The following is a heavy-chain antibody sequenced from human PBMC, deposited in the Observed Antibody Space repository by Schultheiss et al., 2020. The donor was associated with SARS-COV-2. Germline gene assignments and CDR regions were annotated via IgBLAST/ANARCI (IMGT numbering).Heavy chain of an antibody. Sequence: SETLSLTCAVSGGSISSGGYSWSWIRQPAGKGLEWIGRIYTSGSTNYNPSLKSRVTISVDTSKNQFSLKLSSVTAADTAVYYCARGLKPTGPGFDYRGQGTLVTVSS. V-gene: IGHV4-61*02. CDR1: GGSISSGGYS. CDR3: ARGLKPTGPGFDY. J-gene: IGHJ4*02. CDR2: IYTSGST. D-gene: IGHD4-17*01.